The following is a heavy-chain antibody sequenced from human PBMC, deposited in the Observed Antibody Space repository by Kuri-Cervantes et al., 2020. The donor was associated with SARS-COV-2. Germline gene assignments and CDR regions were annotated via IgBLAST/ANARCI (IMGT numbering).Heavy chain of an antibody. CDR2: INPNSGGT. D-gene: IGHD3-3*01. Sequence: ASVKVSCKVSGYTLTELSMHWVRQAPGQGLEWMGWINPNSGGTNYAQKFQGRVTMTRDTSISTAYMELSRLRSDDTAVYYCARSIDTDFWSGYLIPGPHDAFDIWGQGTMVTVSS. CDR1: GYTLTELS. V-gene: IGHV1-2*02. CDR3: ARSIDTDFWSGYLIPGPHDAFDI. J-gene: IGHJ3*02.